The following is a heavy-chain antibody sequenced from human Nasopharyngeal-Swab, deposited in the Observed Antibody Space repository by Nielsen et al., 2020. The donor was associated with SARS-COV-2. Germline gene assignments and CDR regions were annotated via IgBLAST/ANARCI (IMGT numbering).Heavy chain of an antibody. D-gene: IGHD3-10*01. CDR3: ATYTSITMVRGVIGWFDP. CDR2: IYYSGST. V-gene: IGHV4-59*01. Sequence: GSLRLSCTVSGGSISSYYWSWIRPPPGKGLEWIGYIYYSGSTNYNPSLKSRVTISVDTSRNQFSLKLSSVTAADTAVYYCATYTSITMVRGVIGWFDPWGQGTLVTVSS. CDR1: GGSISSYY. J-gene: IGHJ5*02.